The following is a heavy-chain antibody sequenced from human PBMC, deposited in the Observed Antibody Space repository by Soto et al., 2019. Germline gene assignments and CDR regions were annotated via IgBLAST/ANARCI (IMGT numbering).Heavy chain of an antibody. CDR2: INHSGSS. CDR3: ARDKITGLFDY. Sequence: SETLSLTCTVSGGSISSYDWTWIRQPPGTGLEWIGEINHSGSSNYNPSLKSRVTISVDTSKNQFSLKLTSVTAADTAVYYCARDKITGLFDYWGQGTLVTVSS. J-gene: IGHJ4*02. V-gene: IGHV4-34*01. CDR1: GGSISSYD. D-gene: IGHD2-8*02.